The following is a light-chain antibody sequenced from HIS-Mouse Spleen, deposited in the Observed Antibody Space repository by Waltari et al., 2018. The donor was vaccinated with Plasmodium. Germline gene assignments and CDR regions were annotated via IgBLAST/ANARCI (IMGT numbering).Light chain of an antibody. CDR2: EDS. Sequence: SYALTQPPSVSVSPGQTARITCSGHALPNKYAYWYQQKSGQAPVLVIYEDSKRPSGIPERFSGSSSGTMATLTISGAQVEDEADYYCYSTDSSGNHRVFGGGTKLTVL. CDR3: YSTDSSGNHRV. V-gene: IGLV3-10*01. CDR1: ALPNKY. J-gene: IGLJ3*02.